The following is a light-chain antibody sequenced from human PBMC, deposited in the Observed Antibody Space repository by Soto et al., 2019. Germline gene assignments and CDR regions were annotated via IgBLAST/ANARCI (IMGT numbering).Light chain of an antibody. Sequence: IVMTQSPDSLAASLGERATINCKSSQSVFYSSPTKNYLAWYRQKAGQPPELLIYWSSTREAGVPDRFSGSGSGIAFTLTIASLQAEDVAVYCCQQYHSTPLTCGPGTKVEI. J-gene: IGKJ3*01. CDR1: QSVFYSSPTKNY. V-gene: IGKV4-1*01. CDR2: WSS. CDR3: QQYHSTPLT.